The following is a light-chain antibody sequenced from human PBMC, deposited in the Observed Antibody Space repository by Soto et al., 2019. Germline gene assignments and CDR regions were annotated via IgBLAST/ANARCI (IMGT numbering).Light chain of an antibody. CDR2: AAS. V-gene: IGKV1-27*01. J-gene: IGKJ3*01. CDR3: LMYSGVPV. Sequence: DIQMTQSPTSLSASVGDRVTITCRASQGIRNFVAWYQQKPGKAPKLLIYAASTLQSVLSSRFSGSGSGTDFPLTINSLQPEDVATYSCLMYSGVPVFGPGTKVELK. CDR1: QGIRNF.